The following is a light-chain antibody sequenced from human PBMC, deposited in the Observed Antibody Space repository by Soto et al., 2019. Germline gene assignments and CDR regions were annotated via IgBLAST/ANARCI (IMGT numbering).Light chain of an antibody. V-gene: IGLV2-14*03. CDR2: DVN. J-gene: IGLJ3*02. Sequence: QSALTQPASVSGSPGQSITISCTGTSSDVGSTFNYVSWYQHHPGKAPRLIMSDVNHRPSGVSDRFSGSKSGNMAPLTISGLQAEDEADYFCSAYSTGSTPVLFGGGTKLTVL. CDR3: SAYSTGSTPVL. CDR1: SSDVGSTFNY.